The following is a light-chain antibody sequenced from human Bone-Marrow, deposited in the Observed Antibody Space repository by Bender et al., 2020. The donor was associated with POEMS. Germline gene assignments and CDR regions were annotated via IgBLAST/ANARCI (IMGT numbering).Light chain of an antibody. CDR1: SSDVGGYNY. CDR2: DVS. CDR3: CSYARNSLYVV. V-gene: IGLV2-14*03. J-gene: IGLJ2*01. Sequence: QSALTQPASVSGSPGQSITISCTGTSSDVGGYNYVSWYQQQPGKAPKLMIYDVSTRPSGVSTRFSVSKSAGAASLTISGLLAEDEADYYCCSYARNSLYVVFGGGTKLTVL.